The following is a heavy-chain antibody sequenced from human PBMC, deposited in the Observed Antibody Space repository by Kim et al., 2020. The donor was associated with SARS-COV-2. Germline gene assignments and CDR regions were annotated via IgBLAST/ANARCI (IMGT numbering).Heavy chain of an antibody. CDR2: ISYDGSNK. CDR1: GFTFSSYA. J-gene: IGHJ5*02. V-gene: IGHV3-30*04. Sequence: GGSLRLSCAASGFTFSSYAMHWVRQAPGKGLEWVAVISYDGSNKYYADSVKGRFTISRDNSKNTLYLQMNSLRAEDTAVYYCARDSGEELLWFGELYDGWFDPWGQGTLVTVSS. D-gene: IGHD3-10*01. CDR3: ARDSGEELLWFGELYDGWFDP.